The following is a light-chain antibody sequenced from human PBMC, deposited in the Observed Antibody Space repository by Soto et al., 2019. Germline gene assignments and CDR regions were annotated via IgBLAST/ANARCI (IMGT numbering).Light chain of an antibody. CDR1: QSVGSNY. Sequence: EIVMTQSPGTLSLSPGERATLSCRASQSVGSNYLAWYQQKPGQAPRLLIYGSSSRATGIPDRFGGSGSGTDFTLTISRLEPEDFAVYYCQQYGSSLRTFGQGTKVEVK. CDR2: GSS. V-gene: IGKV3-20*01. J-gene: IGKJ1*01. CDR3: QQYGSSLRT.